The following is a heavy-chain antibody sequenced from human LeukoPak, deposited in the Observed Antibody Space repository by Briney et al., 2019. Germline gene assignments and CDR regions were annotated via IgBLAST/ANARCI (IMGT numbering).Heavy chain of an antibody. D-gene: IGHD3-9*01. CDR2: IIPILGIA. V-gene: IGHV1-69*04. Sequence: GASVKVSCKASGGTFSSYAISWVRQAPGQGLEWMGRIIPILGIANYAQKFQGRVTTTADESTSTAYMELSSLRSEDTAVYYCAREGYLTGYYTHDAFDIWGQGTMVTVSS. CDR3: AREGYLTGYYTHDAFDI. J-gene: IGHJ3*02. CDR1: GGTFSSYA.